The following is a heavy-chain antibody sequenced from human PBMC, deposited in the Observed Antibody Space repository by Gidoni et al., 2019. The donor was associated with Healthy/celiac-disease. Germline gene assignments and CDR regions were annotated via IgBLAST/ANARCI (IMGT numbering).Heavy chain of an antibody. Sequence: QVQLVASGGGVVQPGRSLRLSCAASGFIFSNYGMPWVRQAPGKGLEGVEVIWYDGSNKYHADSVKGRFTISRDNSKNTLYLQMNSLRAADSAVYYCAREGQMGPTKVFDYWGQGTLVTVSS. D-gene: IGHD1-26*01. CDR1: GFIFSNYG. CDR3: AREGQMGPTKVFDY. V-gene: IGHV3-33*01. J-gene: IGHJ4*02. CDR2: IWYDGSNK.